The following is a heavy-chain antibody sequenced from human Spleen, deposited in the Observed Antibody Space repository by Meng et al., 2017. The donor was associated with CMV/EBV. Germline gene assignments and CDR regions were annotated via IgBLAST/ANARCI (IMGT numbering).Heavy chain of an antibody. J-gene: IGHJ4*02. CDR3: GRDKKTKPWENSSWPVDY. V-gene: IGHV3-21*01. CDR1: GFTFSSYS. D-gene: IGHD6-6*01. CDR2: ISSSSSYI. Sequence: GESLKISCVGSGFTFSSYSMNWVRQAPGKGLEWVSSISSSSSYIYYADSVKGRFTISRDNAENSLYLQMSSLRAEDTAVYYCGRDKKTKPWENSSWPVDYWGQGTLVTVSS.